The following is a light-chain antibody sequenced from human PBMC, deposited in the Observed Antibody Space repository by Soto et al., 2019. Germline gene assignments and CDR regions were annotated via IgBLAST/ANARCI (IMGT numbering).Light chain of an antibody. CDR3: QSYDNSLSAWV. J-gene: IGLJ3*02. CDR2: DNN. Sequence: VLTQPPSVSGAPGQRVTISSTGSSSNIGTNWPVHWYQQFPGIAPKLLIYDNNNRPSGVPDRFSGSKSGTSASLAITGLQAEDEADYYCQSYDNSLSAWVFGGGTKVTVL. CDR1: SSNIGTNWP. V-gene: IGLV1-40*01.